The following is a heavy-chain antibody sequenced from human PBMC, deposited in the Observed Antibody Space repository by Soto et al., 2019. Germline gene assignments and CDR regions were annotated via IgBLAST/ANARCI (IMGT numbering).Heavy chain of an antibody. J-gene: IGHJ5*02. D-gene: IGHD5-12*01. V-gene: IGHV1-69*13. CDR2: IIPIFGTA. CDR3: ARVDSGYDRGWFDP. Sequence: SVKVSCKASGGTFSSYAISWLRQAPGQGLEWMGGIIPIFGTANYAQKFQGRVTITADESTSTAYMELSSLRSEDTAVYYCARVDSGYDRGWFDPWGQGTLVTVSS. CDR1: GGTFSSYA.